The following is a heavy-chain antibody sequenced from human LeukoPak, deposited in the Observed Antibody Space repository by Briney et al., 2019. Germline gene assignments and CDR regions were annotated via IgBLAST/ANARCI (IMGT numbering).Heavy chain of an antibody. CDR3: ARVTEAPYYFDY. CDR1: GFTFSSYG. CDR2: IWYDGRNK. V-gene: IGHV3-33*01. J-gene: IGHJ4*02. Sequence: PGKSLRLSCAASGFTFSSYGMHWVRQAPGKGLEWVAVIWYDGRNKHYADSVKGRFTISRDNAKNSLYLQMNSLRAEDTAVYYCARVTEAPYYFDYWGQGTLVTVSS.